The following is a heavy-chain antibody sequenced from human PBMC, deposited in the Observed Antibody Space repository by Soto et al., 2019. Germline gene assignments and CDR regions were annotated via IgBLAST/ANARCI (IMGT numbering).Heavy chain of an antibody. Sequence: SETLSLTCTVSGGSISSYYWSWIRQPPGKGLEWIGSIYHTGSTYYSKSLRSRLTMSVDTSKSQFSLRLSSVTAADTAVYYCARATGTLRSRNCDYWGQGSLVTVSS. J-gene: IGHJ4*02. CDR1: GGSISSYY. D-gene: IGHD1-1*01. CDR2: IYHTGST. CDR3: ARATGTLRSRNCDY. V-gene: IGHV4-59*12.